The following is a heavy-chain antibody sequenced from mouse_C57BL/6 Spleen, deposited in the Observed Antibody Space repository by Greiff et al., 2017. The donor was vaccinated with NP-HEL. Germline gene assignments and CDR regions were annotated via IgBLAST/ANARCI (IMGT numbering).Heavy chain of an antibody. CDR3: ARTVYWYFDV. Sequence: EVQLQQSGPELVKPGASVKISCKASGYTFTDYYMNWVKQSHGKSLEWIGDINPNNGGTSYNQKFKGKATLTVDKSSSTAYMELRSLTSEDSAVYYCARTVYWYFDVWGTGTTVTVSS. J-gene: IGHJ1*03. CDR1: GYTFTDYY. CDR2: INPNNGGT. V-gene: IGHV1-26*01.